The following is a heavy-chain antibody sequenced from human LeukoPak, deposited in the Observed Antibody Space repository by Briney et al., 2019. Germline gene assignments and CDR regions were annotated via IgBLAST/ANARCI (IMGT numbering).Heavy chain of an antibody. V-gene: IGHV1-69*01. CDR3: AREGNDYVWGSYRRPPDYGMDV. CDR1: GGTFSSYA. D-gene: IGHD3-16*02. CDR2: IIPIFGTA. J-gene: IGHJ6*02. Sequence: GSSVKVSCKASGGTFSSYAISWVRQAPGQGLEWMGGIIPIFGTANYAQEFQGRVTITADESTSTAYMELSSLRSEDTAVYYCAREGNDYVWGSYRRPPDYGMDVWGQGTTVTVSS.